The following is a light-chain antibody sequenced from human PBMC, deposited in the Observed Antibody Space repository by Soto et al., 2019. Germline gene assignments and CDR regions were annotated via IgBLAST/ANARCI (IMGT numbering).Light chain of an antibody. CDR1: SSNIGSNT. CDR3: AAWDDSLNGLV. J-gene: IGLJ1*01. Sequence: QLVLTQPPSASGTPGQRVTISCSGSSSNIGSNTVNWYQQLPGTAPKLLIYNNNQRPSGVPDRFSGSKSGTSASLAISGLQSEDEADYYCAAWDDSLNGLVFGTGT. CDR2: NNN. V-gene: IGLV1-44*01.